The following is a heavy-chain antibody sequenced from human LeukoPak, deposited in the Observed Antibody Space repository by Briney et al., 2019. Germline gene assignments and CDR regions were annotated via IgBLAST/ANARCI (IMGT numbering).Heavy chain of an antibody. Sequence: GASLKVSCKASGYTFTSCDINWVRQATVQGLEWMGWMNPNSGNTGYGQSFQGRITMTRDISIGTAYMELSNLTSEDTAIYYCTRGSSGRRDNWGQGTLVTVSA. CDR3: TRGSSGRRDN. V-gene: IGHV1-8*01. CDR2: MNPNSGNT. J-gene: IGHJ4*02. D-gene: IGHD6-19*01. CDR1: GYTFTSCD.